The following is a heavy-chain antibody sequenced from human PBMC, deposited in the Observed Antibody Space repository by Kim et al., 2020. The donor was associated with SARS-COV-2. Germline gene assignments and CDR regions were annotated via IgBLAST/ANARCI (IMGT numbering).Heavy chain of an antibody. D-gene: IGHD6-25*01. CDR1: GFTFSTSG. Sequence: GGSLRLSCTASGFTFSTSGMHWVRQAPGKGLHWVAIISADGSNNFYGESVKGRFTISIDNSKCTLYLHMENLTPADTAVYYCAKDPSTDAFSAYWARNWFDRWGQGDLVTVSS. CDR2: ISADGSNN. V-gene: IGHV3-30*18. J-gene: IGHJ5*02. CDR3: AKDPSTDAFSAYWARNWFDR.